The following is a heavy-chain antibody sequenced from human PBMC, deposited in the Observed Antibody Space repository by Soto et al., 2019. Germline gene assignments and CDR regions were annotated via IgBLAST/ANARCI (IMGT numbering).Heavy chain of an antibody. CDR3: ARGSHNAFDP. CDR1: GFNFSPYW. D-gene: IGHD2-2*01. V-gene: IGHV3-74*01. J-gene: IGHJ5*02. CDR2: INAEGNT. Sequence: EAQLVESGGGLVQPGGSLRLSCAASGFNFSPYWKHWVRQTPGKGLVWVSRINAEGNTIYADSVKGRFTISRDNGKNMLDLQKTTLRAEETAVYFYARGSHNAFDPWGQGTLVTFSS.